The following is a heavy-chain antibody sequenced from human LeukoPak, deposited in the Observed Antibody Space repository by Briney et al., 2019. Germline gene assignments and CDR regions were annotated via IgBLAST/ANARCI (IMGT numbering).Heavy chain of an antibody. CDR2: INPSGGST. J-gene: IGHJ3*02. CDR3: ARLLPQDAFDI. Sequence: SVKVSCKASGYTFTSYYMHWVRQAPRQGLEWMGIINPSGGSTSYAQKFQGRVTMTRDTSTSTVFMELSSLRSEDTAVYYCARLLPQDAFDIWGQGTMVTVSS. D-gene: IGHD3-22*01. CDR1: GYTFTSYY. V-gene: IGHV1-46*01.